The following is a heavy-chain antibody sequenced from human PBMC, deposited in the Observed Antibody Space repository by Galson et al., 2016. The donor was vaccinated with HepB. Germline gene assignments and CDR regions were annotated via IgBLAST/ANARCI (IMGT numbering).Heavy chain of an antibody. Sequence: SLRLSCADSTFTFSNYWMTWVRQAPGKGLEWVANIKPDGSEKYYVDSVKGRFTISRDNAKKPLYLQMNSLRAEDTAVYYCARRSCTAVACYSASYRCFDSWGQGTLVTVSS. D-gene: IGHD2-15*01. V-gene: IGHV3-7*01. CDR2: IKPDGSEK. CDR1: TFTFSNYW. CDR3: ARRSCTAVACYSASYRCFDS. J-gene: IGHJ4*02.